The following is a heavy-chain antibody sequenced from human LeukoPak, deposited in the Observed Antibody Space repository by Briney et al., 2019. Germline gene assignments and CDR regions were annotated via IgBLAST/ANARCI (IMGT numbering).Heavy chain of an antibody. D-gene: IGHD4-17*01. CDR2: ISGSGGST. CDR3: AKDYGDCRGDDAFDI. Sequence: PGGSLRLSCAASGFTFSSYAMNWVRQAPGKGLEWVSVISGSGGSTYYGDSVKGRFNISRDNSKNTLYLQMSSLRAEDTAVYYCAKDYGDCRGDDAFDIWGQGTMVTVSS. V-gene: IGHV3-23*01. J-gene: IGHJ3*02. CDR1: GFTFSSYA.